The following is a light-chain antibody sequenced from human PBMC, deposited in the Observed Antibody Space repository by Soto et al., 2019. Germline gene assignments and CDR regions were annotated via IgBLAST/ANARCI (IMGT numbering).Light chain of an antibody. V-gene: IGKV3-15*01. CDR2: GAS. CDR1: QSVASN. CDR3: QQYNDWPRT. Sequence: IIMTQSPATRSVSPGERATLSCRASQSVASNLAWYQQKVGQAPRLLIYGASTRATGIPATFSGSGSGTEFTLSITSLRSEDFAVYYCQQYNDWPRTFGQGTKVEIK. J-gene: IGKJ1*01.